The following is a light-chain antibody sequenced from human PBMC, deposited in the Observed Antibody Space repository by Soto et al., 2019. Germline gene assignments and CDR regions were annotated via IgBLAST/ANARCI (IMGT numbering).Light chain of an antibody. CDR2: EVS. V-gene: IGLV2-8*01. Sequence: QSALTQPPSASXXPGQSVTISCPGTSSDVGGYNYVSWYQQHPGKAPKLMIYEVSKRPSGVPDRFSGSKSGNTASLTVSGLQAEDDADYYCSSYAGSNNLVFGGGTKLTGL. CDR1: SSDVGGYNY. CDR3: SSYAGSNNLV. J-gene: IGLJ2*01.